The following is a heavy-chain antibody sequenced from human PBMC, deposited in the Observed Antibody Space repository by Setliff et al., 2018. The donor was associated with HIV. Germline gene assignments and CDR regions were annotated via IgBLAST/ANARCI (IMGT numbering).Heavy chain of an antibody. CDR3: ATQRDIVMVPGQGGFDI. J-gene: IGHJ3*02. Sequence: GASVKVSCKASTYTFSSYVINWVRQAPGQGLEWMGRISVYNGNTIYAQKLQGRVIMTTDTSTSTAYMELRSLRSDDTAMYYRATQRDIVMVPGQGGFDIWAQGTMVTVSS. CDR1: TYTFSSYV. CDR2: ISVYNGNT. D-gene: IGHD2-2*01. V-gene: IGHV1-18*01.